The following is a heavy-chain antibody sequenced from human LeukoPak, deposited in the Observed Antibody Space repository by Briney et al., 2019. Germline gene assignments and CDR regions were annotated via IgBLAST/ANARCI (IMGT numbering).Heavy chain of an antibody. J-gene: IGHJ4*02. CDR3: ARARALYSSGWYGLFDY. Sequence: GGSLRRSCAASGFTCSSYWMSWVRQTPGKGLEWVANIKQDGSAKYYVDSVKGRFTISRDNAKNSLYLQMNSLRAEDAAVYYCARARALYSSGWYGLFDYWGQGTLVTVSS. D-gene: IGHD6-19*01. CDR2: IKQDGSAK. V-gene: IGHV3-7*01. CDR1: GFTCSSYW.